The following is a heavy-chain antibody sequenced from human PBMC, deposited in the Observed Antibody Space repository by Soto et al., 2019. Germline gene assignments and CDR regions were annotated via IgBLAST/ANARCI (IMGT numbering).Heavy chain of an antibody. CDR2: IIPIFGTA. CDR3: ARVRYYDSSGYYSY. V-gene: IGHV1-69*13. Sequence: ASVKVSCKASGGTFSSYAISWVRQAPGQGLEWMGGIIPIFGTANYAQKFQGRVTITADESTSTAYMELSSLRSEDTAVYYCARVRYYDSSGYYSYWGQGTLVTVSS. CDR1: GGTFSSYA. D-gene: IGHD3-22*01. J-gene: IGHJ4*02.